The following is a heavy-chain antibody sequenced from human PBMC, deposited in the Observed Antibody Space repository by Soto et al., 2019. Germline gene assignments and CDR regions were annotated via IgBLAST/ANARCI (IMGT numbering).Heavy chain of an antibody. CDR1: GGNFGIYA. Sequence: QVQLEQSGAEVKKPGSSVKVSCKPSGGNFGIYAITWVRQAPGQGLRWVGGIIPTVGTTHYAQKFEGRVSITADESTGTVYMELSRLTSDDTSIYYCTRDVGEPFYYYDMDVWGQGTTVTVSS. CDR2: IIPTVGTT. V-gene: IGHV1-69*01. J-gene: IGHJ6*02. CDR3: TRDVGEPFYYYDMDV. D-gene: IGHD2-15*01.